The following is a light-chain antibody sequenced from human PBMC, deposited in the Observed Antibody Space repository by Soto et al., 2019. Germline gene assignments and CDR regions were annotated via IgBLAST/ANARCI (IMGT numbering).Light chain of an antibody. CDR3: QQYNSYPWT. CDR2: DAS. V-gene: IGKV1-5*01. J-gene: IGKJ1*01. CDR1: QSISSW. Sequence: DIQMTQSPSTLSASVGDIVTITCLASQSISSWLAWYQQKPGKAPKLLIYDASSLESGVPSRFSGSGSGTEFTLTISHLQPDDFATYYCQQYNSYPWTFGQGTKVEIK.